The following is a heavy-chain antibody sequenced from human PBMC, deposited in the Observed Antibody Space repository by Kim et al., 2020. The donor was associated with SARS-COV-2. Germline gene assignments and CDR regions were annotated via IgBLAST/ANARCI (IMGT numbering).Heavy chain of an antibody. J-gene: IGHJ6*04. CDR2: IYHSGST. V-gene: IGHV4-4*02. D-gene: IGHD3-10*01. CDR3: ARISRYGSGKMWMDV. CDR1: GGSISSSNW. Sequence: SETLSLTCAVSGGSISSSNWWSWVRQPPGKGLEWIGEIYHSGSTNYNPSLKSRVTISVDKSKNQFSLKLSSVTAADTAVYYCARISRYGSGKMWMDVWGKGTTVTVSS.